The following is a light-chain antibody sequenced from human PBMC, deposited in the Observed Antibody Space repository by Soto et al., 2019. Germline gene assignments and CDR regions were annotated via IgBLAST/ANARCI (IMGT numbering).Light chain of an antibody. CDR1: SSDIGGYNY. J-gene: IGLJ1*01. Sequence: QSALTQPPSASGSPGQSVTFSCTGTSSDIGGYNYVSWYQQHPGKAPKVLIYEVSKRPSGVPDRFSGSKSGNTASLTVSGLQAEDEADYYCSSYAGSNNVFGTGTKLTVL. V-gene: IGLV2-8*01. CDR3: SSYAGSNNV. CDR2: EVS.